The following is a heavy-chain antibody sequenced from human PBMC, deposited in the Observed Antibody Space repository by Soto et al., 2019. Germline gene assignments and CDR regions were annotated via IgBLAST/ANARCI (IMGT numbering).Heavy chain of an antibody. V-gene: IGHV4-59*01. CDR3: ARDQLSSGLYVWFDP. CDR2: IYYDGST. CDR1: GSSIITYY. J-gene: IGHJ5*02. Sequence: SATLSLTCTVSGSSIITYYWSWIRQPPGKGLEWIGYIYYDGSTSYNPSLRSRVTISVDTSKNQFSLILSSVTSADTAVYYCARDQLSSGLYVWFDPWGQGTLVTVS. D-gene: IGHD6-25*01.